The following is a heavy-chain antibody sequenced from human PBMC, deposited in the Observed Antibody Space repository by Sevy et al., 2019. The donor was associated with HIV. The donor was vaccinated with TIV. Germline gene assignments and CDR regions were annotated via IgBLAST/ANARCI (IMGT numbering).Heavy chain of an antibody. CDR3: WGPISREWELPYFDY. CDR1: GFTFSNAW. J-gene: IGHJ4*02. V-gene: IGHV3-15*01. D-gene: IGHD1-26*01. Sequence: GGSLRLSCAASGFTFSNAWMSWVRQAPGKGLEWVGRIKSKTDGGTTDYAAPVKGRFTISRDDSKNTLYLQMNSLKTEDTAVYYCWGPISREWELPYFDYWGQGTLVTVSS. CDR2: IKSKTDGGTT.